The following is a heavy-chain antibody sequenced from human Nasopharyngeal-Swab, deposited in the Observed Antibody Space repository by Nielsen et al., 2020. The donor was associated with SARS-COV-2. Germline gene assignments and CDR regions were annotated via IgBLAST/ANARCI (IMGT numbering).Heavy chain of an antibody. CDR2: ISGSGGST. Sequence: GGSLRLSCAASGFTFSSYAMSWVRQAPGKGLEWVSAISGSGGSTYYADSVKGRFTISRDNSKNTLYLQMKSLGAEDTAVYYCAKDTRVASGWYRRYYYYGMDVWGQGTTVTVSS. CDR3: AKDTRVASGWYRRYYYYGMDV. CDR1: GFTFSSYA. J-gene: IGHJ6*02. V-gene: IGHV3-23*01. D-gene: IGHD6-19*01.